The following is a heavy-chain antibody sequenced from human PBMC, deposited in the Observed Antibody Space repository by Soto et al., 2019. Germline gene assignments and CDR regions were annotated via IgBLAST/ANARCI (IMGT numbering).Heavy chain of an antibody. V-gene: IGHV4-34*01. Sequence: SETLSLTCAVYGGSFSGYYWSWIRQPPGKGLEWIGEINHSGSTNYNPSLKSRVTISVDTSKNQFSLKLSSVTAADTAVYYCARGLISLYYYYGMDVWGQLTTVT. CDR3: ARGLISLYYYYGMDV. D-gene: IGHD2-15*01. CDR1: GGSFSGYY. CDR2: INHSGST. J-gene: IGHJ6*02.